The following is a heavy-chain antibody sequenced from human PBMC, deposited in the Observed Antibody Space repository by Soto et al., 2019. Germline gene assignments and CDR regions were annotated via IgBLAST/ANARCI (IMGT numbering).Heavy chain of an antibody. CDR1: GYSFSFYG. CDR3: ATSYGSGYRAFDY. J-gene: IGHJ4*02. Sequence: SVKVSCKASGYSFSFYGINWVRQAPGLGLEWMGRVNPILSMSNNAQKFQGRVTMTADKSTSTAYMELRSLRSEDTAFYYCATSYGSGYRAFDYWGQGALVTVSS. CDR2: VNPILSMS. V-gene: IGHV1-69*04. D-gene: IGHD3-10*01.